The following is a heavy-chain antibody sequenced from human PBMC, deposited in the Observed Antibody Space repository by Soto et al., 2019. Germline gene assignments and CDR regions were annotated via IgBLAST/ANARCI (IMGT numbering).Heavy chain of an antibody. J-gene: IGHJ1*01. V-gene: IGHV3-9*01. CDR3: AKDSSDYDDEYFQH. Sequence: GGSLRLSCAASGFTFDDYAMHWVRQAPGKGLEWVSGISWNSGSISYADSVKGRFTISRDNAKNSLYLQMNSLRAEDTALYYCAKDSSDYDDEYFQHWGQGTLVTVSS. CDR2: ISWNSGSI. CDR1: GFTFDDYA. D-gene: IGHD5-12*01.